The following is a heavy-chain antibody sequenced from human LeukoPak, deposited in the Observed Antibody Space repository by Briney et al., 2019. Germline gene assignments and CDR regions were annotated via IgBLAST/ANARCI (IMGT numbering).Heavy chain of an antibody. D-gene: IGHD3-10*01. CDR2: INPSGGST. Sequence: GASVKVSCKASGYTFTSYYMHWVRQAPGQGLEWMGIINPSGGSTSYAQKFQGRVTMTTDTSTSTAYMELRSLRSDDTAVYYCARDTVIASGSYYNVLISPPHFDYWGQGTLVTVSS. J-gene: IGHJ4*02. CDR3: ARDTVIASGSYYNVLISPPHFDY. V-gene: IGHV1-46*01. CDR1: GYTFTSYY.